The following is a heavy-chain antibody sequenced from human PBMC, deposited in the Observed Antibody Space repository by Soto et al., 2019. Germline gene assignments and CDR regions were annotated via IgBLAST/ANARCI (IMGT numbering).Heavy chain of an antibody. D-gene: IGHD2-8*01. CDR3: AKFFFTKGVCYTDVFDF. Sequence: PSQTLSLTCAISGDSVSSNSAAWNWIRQSPSRGLEWLGRTYYRSKWYNDYAVSVKSRITINPDTSKNQFSLQLNSVTPEDTAVYYCAKFFFTKGVCYTDVFDFWGKGTMVPVSS. V-gene: IGHV6-1*01. J-gene: IGHJ3*01. CDR1: GDSVSSNSAA. CDR2: TYYRSKWYN.